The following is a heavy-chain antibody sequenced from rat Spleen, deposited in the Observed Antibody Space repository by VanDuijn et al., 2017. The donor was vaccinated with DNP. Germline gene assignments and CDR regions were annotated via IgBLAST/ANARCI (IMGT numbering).Heavy chain of an antibody. CDR3: ARHDTN. V-gene: IGHV5-25*01. CDR2: ISYDSGDT. CDR1: GFTFSDHY. J-gene: IGHJ2*01. Sequence: EVQLVESDGGLVQPGRSLKLSCAASGFTFSDHYMAWVRQAPTKGLEWVASISYDSGDTYYRDSVKGRFTISRDNVKNTLYLQMDSLRSEDTATYYCARHDTNWGQGVMVTVSS.